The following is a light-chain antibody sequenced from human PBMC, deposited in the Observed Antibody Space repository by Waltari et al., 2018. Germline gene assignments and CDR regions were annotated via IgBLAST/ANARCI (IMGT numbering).Light chain of an antibody. V-gene: IGKV1-39*01. CDR2: AAS. J-gene: IGKJ3*01. CDR3: QQSYSTPFT. CDR1: QSISSY. Sequence: DIQMTQSPSSLSASVGDRVTITCRASQSISSYLNWYHQKPRKAPKLLIYAASSLQSGVPSRFSGSGSGTDFTLTISSLQPEDFATYYCQQSYSTPFTFGPGTKVDIK.